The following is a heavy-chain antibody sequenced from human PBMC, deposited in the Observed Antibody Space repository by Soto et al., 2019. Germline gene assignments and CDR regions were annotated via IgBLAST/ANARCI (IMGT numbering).Heavy chain of an antibody. CDR2: INAGNGNT. CDR3: ASTRIDRPYSSGWYHFDD. Sequence: SGKVSCKASGYTFTSYAMHWVRQAPGQRLEWMGWINAGNGNTKYSQKFQGRVTITRDTSASTAYMELSSLRSEDTAVYYCASTRIDRPYSSGWYHFDDWGQGTLVTVTS. V-gene: IGHV1-3*01. J-gene: IGHJ4*02. D-gene: IGHD6-19*01. CDR1: GYTFTSYA.